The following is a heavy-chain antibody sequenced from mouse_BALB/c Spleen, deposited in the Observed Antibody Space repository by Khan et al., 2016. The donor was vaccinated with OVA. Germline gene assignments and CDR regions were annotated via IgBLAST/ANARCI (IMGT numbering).Heavy chain of an antibody. J-gene: IGHJ3*01. V-gene: IGHV1-77*01. CDR1: GYTFTDYV. Sequence: QVQPQQSGPELVKPGASVKMSCKASGYTFTDYVMNWVKQRNGQGLEWIGQIYPGGDTTYYNEKFKGKATLTADRSSSTAYMQLSNLTSEDSAVYFCARAGWDVFAYWGQGTLVTVSA. D-gene: IGHD4-1*01. CDR2: IYPGGDTT. CDR3: ARAGWDVFAY.